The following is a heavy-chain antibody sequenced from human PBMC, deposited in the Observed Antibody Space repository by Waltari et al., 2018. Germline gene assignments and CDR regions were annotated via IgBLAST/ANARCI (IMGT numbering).Heavy chain of an antibody. CDR1: GGSIRRGGYY. V-gene: IGHV4-31*03. Sequence: QVQLQESGPGLVKPSQTLSLTCTVSGGSIRRGGYYWSWLRQPPGKGLEWIGYIYYSGSTYYNPSLKSRVTISVDTSKNQFSLKLSSVTAADTAVYYCASRVSYCGGDCSHLDAFDIWGQGTMVTVSS. D-gene: IGHD2-21*01. CDR2: IYYSGST. CDR3: ASRVSYCGGDCSHLDAFDI. J-gene: IGHJ3*02.